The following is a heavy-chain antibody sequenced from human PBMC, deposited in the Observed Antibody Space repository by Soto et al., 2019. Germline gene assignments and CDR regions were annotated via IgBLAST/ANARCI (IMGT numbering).Heavy chain of an antibody. CDR3: ARDWSYGSGSYYRVGWFDP. J-gene: IGHJ5*02. CDR2: ISSSGSTI. CDR1: GFTFSDYY. Sequence: PGGSLRLSCAASGFTFSDYYMSWIRQAPGKGLEWVSYISSSGSTIYYADSVKGRFTISRDNAKNSLYLQMNSLRAEDTAVYYCARDWSYGSGSYYRVGWFDPWGQGTLVTVSS. V-gene: IGHV3-11*01. D-gene: IGHD3-10*01.